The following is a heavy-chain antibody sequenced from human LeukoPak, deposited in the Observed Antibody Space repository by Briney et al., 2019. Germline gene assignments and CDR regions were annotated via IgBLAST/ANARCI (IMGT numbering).Heavy chain of an antibody. CDR2: INPSGGST. CDR1: GYTFTSYD. V-gene: IGHV1-46*01. CDR3: ARGAGIFGVEDYYYMDV. D-gene: IGHD3-3*01. Sequence: ASVKVSCKASGYTFTSYDINWVRQASGQGLEWMGIINPSGGSTSYAQKFQGRVTMTRDTSTSTVYMELSSLRSEDTAVYYCARGAGIFGVEDYYYMDVWGKGTTVTVSS. J-gene: IGHJ6*03.